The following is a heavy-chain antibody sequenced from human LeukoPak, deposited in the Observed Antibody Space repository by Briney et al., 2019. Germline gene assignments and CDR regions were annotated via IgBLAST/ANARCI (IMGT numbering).Heavy chain of an antibody. J-gene: IGHJ6*03. CDR1: GDSMNYLH. CDR3: ARRSGQPEFHYNMDV. D-gene: IGHD3-10*01. V-gene: IGHV4-59*08. Sequence: SETLSLTCTVSGDSMNYLHWIWIRQPPGKRLEWLGSIYFSGSTNYNPSLKSRVTISVDTSKSQFSLKLRSVTAADTAVYYCARRSGQPEFHYNMDVWGKGASLTVSS. CDR2: IYFSGST.